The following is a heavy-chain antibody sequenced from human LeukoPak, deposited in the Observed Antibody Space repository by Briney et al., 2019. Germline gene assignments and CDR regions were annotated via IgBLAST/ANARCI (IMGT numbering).Heavy chain of an antibody. V-gene: IGHV1-69*06. CDR3: ARDRGLYYFDY. J-gene: IGHJ4*02. CDR1: GGTFSSYA. D-gene: IGHD3-10*01. Sequence: SVKVSCKASGGTFSSYAISWVRQAPGQGLEWMGGIIPIFGTANYAQKFQGRVTITADKSTSTAYMELSSLRSEDTAAYYCARDRGLYYFDYWGQGTLVTVSS. CDR2: IIPIFGTA.